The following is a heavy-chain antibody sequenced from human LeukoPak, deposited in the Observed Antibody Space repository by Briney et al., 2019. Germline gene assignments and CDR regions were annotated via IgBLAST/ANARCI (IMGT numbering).Heavy chain of an antibody. CDR2: IYYSGNT. D-gene: IGHD3/OR15-3a*01. Sequence: SETLSPTCTVSGVSISSSNSYWGWIRQPPGKGLEWIGSIYYSGNTYYNESLKSQVSISIDTSKNQFSLTSVTAADTAVYYCARQTGSGLFILPGGQGTLVTVSS. CDR3: ARQTGSGLFILP. J-gene: IGHJ4*02. CDR1: GVSISSSNSY. V-gene: IGHV4-39*01.